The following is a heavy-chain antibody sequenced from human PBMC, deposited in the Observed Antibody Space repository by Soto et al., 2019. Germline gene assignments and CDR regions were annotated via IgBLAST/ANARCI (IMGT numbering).Heavy chain of an antibody. CDR3: VKQAHGLDGVAFDY. D-gene: IGHD2-15*01. CDR1: GFIFSEST. CDR2: VSTSGRST. V-gene: IGHV3-64D*06. Sequence: SLRLSCSASGFIFSESTIYWVRQVPGKGLEAISAVSTSGRSTYYADSVKDRFTISRDNSKNTLFLQMGSLRPEDTAIYYCVKQAHGLDGVAFDYWGQGTQVTVSS. J-gene: IGHJ4*02.